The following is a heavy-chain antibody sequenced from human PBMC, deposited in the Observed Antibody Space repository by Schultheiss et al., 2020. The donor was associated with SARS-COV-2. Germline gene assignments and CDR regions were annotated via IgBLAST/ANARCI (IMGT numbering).Heavy chain of an antibody. J-gene: IGHJ5*02. CDR2: ISYDGSNK. Sequence: GGSLRLSCAASGFTFDDYAMHWVRQAPGKGLEWVAVISYDGSNKYYADSVKGRFTISRDNSKNTLYLQMNSLRAEDTAVYYCARHLVHRFDPWGQGTLVTVSS. V-gene: IGHV3-30-3*01. D-gene: IGHD3-10*01. CDR1: GFTFDDYA. CDR3: ARHLVHRFDP.